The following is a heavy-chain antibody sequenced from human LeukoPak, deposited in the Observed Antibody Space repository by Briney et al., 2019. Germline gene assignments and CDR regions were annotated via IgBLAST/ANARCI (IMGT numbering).Heavy chain of an antibody. J-gene: IGHJ4*02. D-gene: IGHD3-22*01. CDR2: ISYDGSNK. Sequence: GGSLRLSCAASGFTFSSYAMHWVRQAPGKGLEWVAVISYDGSNKYYADSVKGRFTISRDNSKNTLYLQMNSLRAEDTAVYYCAKDRYYYDSSGSIFYYNYFDYWGQGTLVTVSS. CDR3: AKDRYYYDSSGSIFYYNYFDY. V-gene: IGHV3-30-3*01. CDR1: GFTFSSYA.